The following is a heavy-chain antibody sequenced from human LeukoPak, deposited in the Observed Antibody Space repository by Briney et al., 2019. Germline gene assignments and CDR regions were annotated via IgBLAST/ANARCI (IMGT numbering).Heavy chain of an antibody. CDR3: ASGTAANGMDV. V-gene: IGHV6-1*01. J-gene: IGHJ6*02. D-gene: IGHD1-1*01. Sequence: SQTLSLTCAISGDSVSSNSGAWNWIRQSTSRGLEWLGRTYYRSKWHNEYAVSLRSRISINPDTSKNQFSLQLNSVRPEDTAVYYCASGTAANGMDVWGQGTTVTVSS. CDR1: GDSVSSNSGA. CDR2: TYYRSKWHN.